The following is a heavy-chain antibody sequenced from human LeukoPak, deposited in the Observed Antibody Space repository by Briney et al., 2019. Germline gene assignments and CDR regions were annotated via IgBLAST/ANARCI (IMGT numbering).Heavy chain of an antibody. Sequence: PSETLSLTCSVSGASLNYNNYYWGWIRQSPGQGLEWIASIYDGGATYYNPSLKSRVDIFVDTSKNQFSLSLRPVTAADTAVYYCAKSPAGDAFDVWGQGTMVTVSS. D-gene: IGHD3-10*01. CDR1: GASLNYNNYY. CDR3: AKSPAGDAFDV. J-gene: IGHJ3*01. CDR2: IYDGGAT. V-gene: IGHV4-39*01.